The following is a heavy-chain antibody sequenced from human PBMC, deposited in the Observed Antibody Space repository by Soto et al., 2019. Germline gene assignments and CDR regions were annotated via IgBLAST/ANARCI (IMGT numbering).Heavy chain of an antibody. V-gene: IGHV3-7*01. J-gene: IGHJ4*02. D-gene: IGHD3-9*01. CDR3: ATRPHKSRNPGYLAVFDF. CDR2: IKQDGSEK. CDR1: GFTFSNYW. Sequence: EVQLVESGGGLVQPGGSLRLSCTASGFTFSNYWMSWVRQAPGKGLEWVANIKQDGSEKYHVDSVKGRFTISRDNAKNSLHRQMNSLRAEDTAVYYCATRPHKSRNPGYLAVFDFWGQGTLVTVSS.